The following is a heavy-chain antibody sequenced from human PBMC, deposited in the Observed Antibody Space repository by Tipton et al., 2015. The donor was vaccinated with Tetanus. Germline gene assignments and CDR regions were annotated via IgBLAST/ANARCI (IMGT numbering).Heavy chain of an antibody. J-gene: IGHJ5*02. D-gene: IGHD4-23*01. Sequence: QLVQSGGGVVQPGRSLRLSCAASGFTFSSYAMHWVRQAPGKGLEWVAVISYDGSNKYYADSVKGRFTISRDNSKNTLYLQMNSLRAEDTAVYYCARAMYGGNSNWFDPWGQGTLVTVSS. CDR2: ISYDGSNK. CDR3: ARAMYGGNSNWFDP. CDR1: GFTFSSYA. V-gene: IGHV3-30-3*01.